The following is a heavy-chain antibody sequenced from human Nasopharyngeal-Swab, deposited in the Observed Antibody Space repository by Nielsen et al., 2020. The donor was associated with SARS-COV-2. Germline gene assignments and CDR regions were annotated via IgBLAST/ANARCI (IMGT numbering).Heavy chain of an antibody. J-gene: IGHJ3*02. CDR3: AKGSGFSIDAFDI. CDR2: ISWNSGSI. Sequence: SLRPSCAASGFTFDDYAMHWVRQAPGQGLEWVSGISWNSGSIGYADSVKGRFTISRDNAKNSLYLQMNSLRAEDTALYYCAKGSGFSIDAFDIWGQGTMVTVSS. D-gene: IGHD3-10*01. V-gene: IGHV3-9*01. CDR1: GFTFDDYA.